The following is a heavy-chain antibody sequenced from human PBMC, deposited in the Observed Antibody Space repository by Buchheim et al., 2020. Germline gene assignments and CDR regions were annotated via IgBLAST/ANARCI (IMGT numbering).Heavy chain of an antibody. CDR2: IRSRAYGGTN. CDR1: GFTFGDYA. D-gene: IGHD6-6*01. Sequence: EVQVVESGGGLIQPGRSLRLSCTGSGFTFGDYAMSWFRQAPGKGLEWVGFIRSRAYGGTNEYADFVLGRFYISRDDSRSIDSLQMNILRIEDTAVYSCSRGSSSSAYFGLDVWGQGTT. V-gene: IGHV3-49*03. J-gene: IGHJ6*02. CDR3: SRGSSSSAYFGLDV.